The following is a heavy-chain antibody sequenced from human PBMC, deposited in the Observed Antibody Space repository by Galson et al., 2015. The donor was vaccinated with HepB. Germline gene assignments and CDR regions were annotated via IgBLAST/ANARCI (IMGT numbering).Heavy chain of an antibody. CDR1: GFTFSSYA. V-gene: IGHV3-30-3*01. Sequence: SLRLSCAASGFTFSSYAMHWVRQAPGKGLEWVAVISYDGSNKYYADSVKGRFTISRDNSKNTLYLQMNSLRAEDTAVYYCARGKNIAPDYWGQGTLVTVSS. J-gene: IGHJ4*02. CDR3: ARGKNIAPDY. D-gene: IGHD6-13*01. CDR2: ISYDGSNK.